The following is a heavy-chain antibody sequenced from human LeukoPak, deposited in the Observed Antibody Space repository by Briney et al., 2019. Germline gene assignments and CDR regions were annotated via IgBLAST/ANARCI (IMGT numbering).Heavy chain of an antibody. CDR3: ANDPYCGGDCYYDY. V-gene: IGHV3-23*01. Sequence: RGSLRLSCAVSGFTFSSYDLNWVREAPGKGLGWVSGISGSGSRTYYATSVNGRFTISRDNSKNTLYLQMNSLSVEDTAVYYCANDPYCGGDCYYDYWGQGTLVTVSS. CDR2: ISGSGSRT. CDR1: GFTFSSYD. D-gene: IGHD2-21*02. J-gene: IGHJ4*02.